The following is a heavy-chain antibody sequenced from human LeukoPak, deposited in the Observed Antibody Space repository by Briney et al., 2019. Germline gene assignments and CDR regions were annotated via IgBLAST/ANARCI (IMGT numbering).Heavy chain of an antibody. CDR2: IYYSGST. CDR1: GGSISSNY. CDR3: ARGNWNYDY. J-gene: IGHJ4*02. V-gene: IGHV4-59*01. Sequence: SETLSLTCTVSGGSISSNYWSWIRQPPGKGLEWIGYIYYSGSTNYNPSLKNRLTISVDTSKNQFSLKLSSVTAADTAVCYCARGNWNYDYWGQGTLVTVSS. D-gene: IGHD1-7*01.